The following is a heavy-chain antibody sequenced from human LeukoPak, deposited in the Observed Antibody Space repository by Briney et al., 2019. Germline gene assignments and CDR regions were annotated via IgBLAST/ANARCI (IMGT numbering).Heavy chain of an antibody. CDR2: MNHSGST. V-gene: IGHV4-34*01. CDR1: GGSFSGYY. J-gene: IGHJ4*02. CDR3: ARGRWSSSWTPYFDY. D-gene: IGHD6-13*01. Sequence: SETLSLTCAVYGGSFSGYYWSWIRQPPGKGLEWIGEMNHSGSTNYNPSLKSRVTISVDTSKNQFSLKLSSVTAADTAVYYCARGRWSSSWTPYFDYWGQETLVTVSS.